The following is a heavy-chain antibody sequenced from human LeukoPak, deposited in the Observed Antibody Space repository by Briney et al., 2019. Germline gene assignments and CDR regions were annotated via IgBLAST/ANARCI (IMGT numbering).Heavy chain of an antibody. D-gene: IGHD1-26*01. CDR2: IIHSGGT. J-gene: IGHJ4*02. Sequence: PSETLSLTCAVYGGSFSGYYWSWIRQPPGKGLDWIGEIIHSGGTNYNPSLKSRVTLSVDTSKNQFSLNLNSINAADAAVYYCARGLGGSYYFDHWGQGTLVTVSS. CDR3: ARGLGGSYYFDH. V-gene: IGHV4-34*01. CDR1: GGSFSGYY.